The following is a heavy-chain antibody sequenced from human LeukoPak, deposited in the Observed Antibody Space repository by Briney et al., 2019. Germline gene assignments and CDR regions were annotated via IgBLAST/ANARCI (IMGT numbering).Heavy chain of an antibody. CDR1: GFTFSSYG. D-gene: IGHD5-24*01. CDR3: AKPPDGYNSGAFGY. J-gene: IGHJ4*02. V-gene: IGHV3-33*06. CDR2: IWYDGTNK. Sequence: TGRSLRLSCAASGFTFSSYGTHWVRQAPGKGLEWVALIWYDGTNKYYADSVKGRFTISRDNSKNTLYLQMNSLRVEDTAVYYCAKPPDGYNSGAFGYWGQGTLVTVSS.